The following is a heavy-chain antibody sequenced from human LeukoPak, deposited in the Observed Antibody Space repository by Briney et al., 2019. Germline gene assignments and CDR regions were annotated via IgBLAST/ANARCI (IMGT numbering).Heavy chain of an antibody. CDR2: MNPNSGNT. CDR3: ARGSSWAPRNWFDP. J-gene: IGHJ5*02. Sequence: ASVKVSCKASGYTFTSYDINWVRQATGQGLEWMGWMNPNSGNTGYAQKFQGRVTMTRNTSISTAYMELSSLRSEDTAVYYCARGSSWAPRNWFDPWGQGTLVTVSS. V-gene: IGHV1-8*01. CDR1: GYTFTSYD. D-gene: IGHD6-13*01.